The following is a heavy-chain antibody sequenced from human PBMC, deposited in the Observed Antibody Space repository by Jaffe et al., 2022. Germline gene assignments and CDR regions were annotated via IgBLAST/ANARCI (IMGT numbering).Heavy chain of an antibody. D-gene: IGHD6-25*01. Sequence: EVQLVEFGGGLVKPGGSLRLSCAASGFSFSKFNMNWVRQSPGKGLEWVSSISSTSDYIYYADSMKGRFTVSRDNAKNSLFLQMNSLRAEDTAIYFCARSPAASGKGYFDYWGQGTLVTVSS. J-gene: IGHJ4*02. CDR3: ARSPAASGKGYFDY. CDR2: ISSTSDYI. CDR1: GFSFSKFN. V-gene: IGHV3-21*01.